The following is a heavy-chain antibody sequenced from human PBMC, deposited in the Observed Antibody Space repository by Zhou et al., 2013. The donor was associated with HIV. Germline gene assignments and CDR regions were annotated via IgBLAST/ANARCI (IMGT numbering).Heavy chain of an antibody. CDR2: ISVYNGNT. Sequence: QVHLGQSGAEVKKPGSSIKVSCKASGGNFNTYAINWVRQAPGQGLEWMGWISVYNGNTNYGQKFQGRVIMTTETLMSTAYMELRSLRSDDTAVYYCARDRDGTSDNWFDPWGQGTLVTVSS. V-gene: IGHV1-18*01. CDR3: ARDRDGTSDNWFDP. D-gene: IGHD1-1*01. CDR1: GGNFNTYA. J-gene: IGHJ5*02.